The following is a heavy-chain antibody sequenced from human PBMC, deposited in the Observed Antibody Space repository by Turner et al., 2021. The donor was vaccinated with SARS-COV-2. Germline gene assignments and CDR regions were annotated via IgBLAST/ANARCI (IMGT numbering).Heavy chain of an antibody. D-gene: IGHD1-7*01. Sequence: QVQLVESGGGVVQPGRSLRLSCAASGFTFSSYGMHWVRQAPGKGLEWVAVIWYAGSYKYYADSVKGRFTISRDNSKNTLYLQMNSLRAEDTALYYCARDGGTGTTFPFLDYWGQGTLVTVSS. CDR1: GFTFSSYG. CDR2: IWYAGSYK. J-gene: IGHJ4*02. CDR3: ARDGGTGTTFPFLDY. V-gene: IGHV3-33*01.